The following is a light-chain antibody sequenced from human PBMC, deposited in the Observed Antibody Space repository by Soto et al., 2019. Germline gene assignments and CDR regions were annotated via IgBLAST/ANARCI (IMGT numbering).Light chain of an antibody. CDR1: QSISSW. Sequence: DIQSTLHKYNLSAAVGDRVTITCRASQSISSWLAWYEQKPGKAPKFLIFKASSLESGVPSRFSGSGSGTEFTLTISSLQPDDFATYYCQQYNTFPITFGQGTRPEN. J-gene: IGKJ5*01. CDR2: KAS. V-gene: IGKV1-5*03. CDR3: QQYNTFPIT.